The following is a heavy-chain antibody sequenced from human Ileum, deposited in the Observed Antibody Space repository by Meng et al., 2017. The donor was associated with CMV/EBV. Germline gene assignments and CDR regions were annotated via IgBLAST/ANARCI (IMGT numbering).Heavy chain of an antibody. CDR1: GFSLTTNGAG. CDR2: IYWDDDK. D-gene: IGHD6-19*01. CDR3: AYRRGGGSGWNWFGP. V-gene: IGHV2-5*02. J-gene: IGHJ5*02. Sequence: HITIKASAPTVVNPTQTLTLTSTFSGFSLTTNGAGVGWLRQPPGKALEWLALIYWDDDKHYSPSLESRLTIIKDTSRNRVIFIMTDMDPIDTATYYCAYRRGGGSGWNWFGPWGQGTLVTVSS.